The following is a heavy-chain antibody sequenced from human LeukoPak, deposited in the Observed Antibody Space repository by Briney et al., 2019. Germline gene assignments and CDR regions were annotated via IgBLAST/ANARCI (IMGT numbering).Heavy chain of an antibody. V-gene: IGHV3-7*03. CDR1: GSTFSSYG. CDR3: ARSMRRGSYDS. CDR2: IKQDGSDK. D-gene: IGHD1-26*01. Sequence: GGSLRLSCAASGSTFSSYGMHWVRQAPGKGLEWVANIKQDGSDKYYVDSVKGRFTISRDNGKNSLYLEMNSLRAEDTAMYCARSMRRGSYDSWGQGALVTVSS. J-gene: IGHJ4*02.